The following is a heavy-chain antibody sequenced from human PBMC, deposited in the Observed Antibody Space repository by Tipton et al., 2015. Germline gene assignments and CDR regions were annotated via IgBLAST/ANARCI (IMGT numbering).Heavy chain of an antibody. V-gene: IGHV4-61*01. J-gene: IGHJ6*02. CDR1: GGSVSSGSYY. CDR2: IYYSGST. CDR3: ARANFDFWGGNHHFYGMDV. Sequence: TLSLTCTVSGGSVSSGSYYWSWIRQPPGKGLEWIGYIYYSGSTNYNPSLKTRVTISVDTSKNQFSLKLSSVTAADTAVYYCARANFDFWGGNHHFYGMDVWGQGTTVIVSS. D-gene: IGHD3-3*01.